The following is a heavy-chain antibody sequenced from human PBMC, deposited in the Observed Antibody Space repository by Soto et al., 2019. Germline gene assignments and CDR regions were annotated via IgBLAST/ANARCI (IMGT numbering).Heavy chain of an antibody. CDR3: ARGLMDLVVLYSYYYYGMDV. V-gene: IGHV1-69*13. CDR1: GGTFSSYA. J-gene: IGHJ6*02. D-gene: IGHD6-6*01. Sequence: SVKVSCKASGGTFSSYAISWVRQAPGQGLEWMGGIIPIFGTANYAQKFQGRVTITADESTSTAYMELSSLRSEDTAVYYCARGLMDLVVLYSYYYYGMDVWGQGTTVTVSS. CDR2: IIPIFGTA.